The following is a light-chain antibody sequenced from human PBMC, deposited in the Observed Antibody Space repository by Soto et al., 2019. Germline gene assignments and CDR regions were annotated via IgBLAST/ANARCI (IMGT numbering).Light chain of an antibody. J-gene: IGKJ4*01. CDR2: AAS. CDR1: QGISNY. V-gene: IGKV1-27*01. CDR3: QKYNSAPPLT. Sequence: DIQMTQSPSSLSASVGDRVTITCRASQGISNYLAWYQQKPGKVPKLLIYAASTLQSGVPSRFSGSGSGTAFPLTISSLQPEDVATYYCQKYNSAPPLTFGGGTKVEIK.